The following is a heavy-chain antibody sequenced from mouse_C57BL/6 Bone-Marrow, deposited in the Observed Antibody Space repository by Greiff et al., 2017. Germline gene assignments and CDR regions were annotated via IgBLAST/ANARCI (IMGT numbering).Heavy chain of an antibody. J-gene: IGHJ2*01. CDR2: IDPSDSYT. D-gene: IGHD1-1*01. Sequence: QVQLQQPGAELVMPGASVKLSCKASGYTFTSYWLHWVKQRPGQGLEWIGEIDPSDSYTNYNQKFKGKSTLTVDKSSSTAYMQLSSLTSEDSAVYYCARRAMGSRYYFDDWGQGTTLTGSS. V-gene: IGHV1-69*01. CDR3: ARRAMGSRYYFDD. CDR1: GYTFTSYW.